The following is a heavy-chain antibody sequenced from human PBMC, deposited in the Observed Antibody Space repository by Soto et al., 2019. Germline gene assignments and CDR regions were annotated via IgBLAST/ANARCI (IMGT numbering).Heavy chain of an antibody. J-gene: IGHJ5*02. CDR1: GGSISSSSYY. D-gene: IGHD6-13*01. Sequence: SETLSLTCIVSGGSISSSSYYWGWIRQPPGKGLEWIGSIYYSGSTYYNPSLKSRVTISVDTSKNQFSLKLSSVTAADTAVYFCARDVGGEAAGPGWSDPWGQGTTVTVS. CDR3: ARDVGGEAAGPGWSDP. V-gene: IGHV4-39*02. CDR2: IYYSGST.